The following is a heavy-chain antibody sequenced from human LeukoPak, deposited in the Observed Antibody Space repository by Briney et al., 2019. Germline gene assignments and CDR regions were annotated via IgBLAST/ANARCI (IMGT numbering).Heavy chain of an antibody. V-gene: IGHV1-18*04. CDR3: ARAGVPNWFDP. CDR1: GYTFTSYY. J-gene: IGHJ5*02. CDR2: ISAYNGNT. Sequence: ASVKVSCKASGYTFTSYYMHWVRQAPGQGLEWMGWISAYNGNTNYAQKLQGRVTMTTDTSTSTAYMELRSLRSDDTAVYYCARAGVPNWFDPWGQGTLVTVSS. D-gene: IGHD2-2*01.